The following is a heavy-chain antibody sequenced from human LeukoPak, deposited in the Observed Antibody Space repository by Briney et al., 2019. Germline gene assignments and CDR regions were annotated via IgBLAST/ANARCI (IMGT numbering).Heavy chain of an antibody. J-gene: IGHJ6*02. CDR3: ASDTYYDILTGYYGMDV. CDR1: GFTFSSYG. D-gene: IGHD3-9*01. V-gene: IGHV3-30*03. CDR2: ISYDGSNK. Sequence: GGSLRLSCSASGFTFSSYGMHWVRQAPGKGLEWVAVISYDGSNKYYADSVKGRFTISRDNSNNTLYLQMNSLRVEDTAVYYCASDTYYDILTGYYGMDVWGQGTTVTVSS.